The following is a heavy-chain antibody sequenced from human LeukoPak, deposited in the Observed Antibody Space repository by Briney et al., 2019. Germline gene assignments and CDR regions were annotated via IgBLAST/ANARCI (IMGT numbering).Heavy chain of an antibody. CDR3: ARSRILQLWPPAYFDY. V-gene: IGHV3-66*01. D-gene: IGHD5-18*01. CDR1: GFTVSSNY. J-gene: IGHJ4*02. CDR2: IYSGGST. Sequence: GGSLRLSCAASGFTVSSNYMSWVRQAPGKGLEWVSVIYSGGSTHYADSVKGRFTISRDNSKNTLFLQMNRLGVEDTAVYYCARSRILQLWPPAYFDYWGQGTLVTVSS.